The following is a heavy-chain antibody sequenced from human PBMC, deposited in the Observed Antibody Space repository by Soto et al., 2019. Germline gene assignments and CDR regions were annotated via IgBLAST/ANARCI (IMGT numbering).Heavy chain of an antibody. CDR2: IHPGDSDT. D-gene: IGHD1-26*01. V-gene: IGHV5-51*01. CDR1: GYSFTRSW. CDR3: AKWPVGASRNWFDP. J-gene: IGHJ5*02. Sequence: GESLKISCTGSGYSFTRSWIGWVRQMPGEGLEWMGIIHPGDSDTRYSPSFQGQVTISVDKSISTAYLQWSSLKASDTAMYYCAKWPVGASRNWFDPWGQGTRVTVS.